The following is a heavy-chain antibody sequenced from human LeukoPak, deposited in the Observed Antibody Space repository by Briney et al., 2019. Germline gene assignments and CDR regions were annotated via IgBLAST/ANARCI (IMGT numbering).Heavy chain of an antibody. J-gene: IGHJ4*02. CDR3: ARHSLIGTTPFDY. V-gene: IGHV1-46*01. CDR2: INPSSGNT. CDR1: GYTFTGYY. D-gene: IGHD1-20*01. Sequence: ASVKVSCKASGYTFTGYYMQWVRQAPGQGLEWMGLINPSSGNTPYAQQFQGRVTMTRDTSTSTVYMELSSLRSEDTAVYYCARHSLIGTTPFDYWGQGTLVTVPS.